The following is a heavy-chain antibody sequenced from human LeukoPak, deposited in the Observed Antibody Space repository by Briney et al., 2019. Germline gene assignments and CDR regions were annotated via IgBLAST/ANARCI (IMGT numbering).Heavy chain of an antibody. CDR1: GGSISSYY. D-gene: IGHD3-10*01. CDR2: IYYSGTT. Sequence: PSETLSLTCTVSGGSISSYYWSWIRQPPGKGLEWIGQIYYSGTTNYNSSFKSRVTISLDPSKNQFSLKLSSVTAADTAVYYCATMRLTGEDIWGQGTMVTVSS. J-gene: IGHJ3*02. CDR3: ATMRLTGEDI. V-gene: IGHV4-59*01.